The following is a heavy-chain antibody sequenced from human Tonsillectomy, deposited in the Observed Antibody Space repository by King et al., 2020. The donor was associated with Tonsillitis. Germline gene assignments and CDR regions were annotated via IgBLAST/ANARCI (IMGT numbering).Heavy chain of an antibody. V-gene: IGHV3-23*03. CDR1: GFTFSSYA. CDR2: IFSGGDST. Sequence: VQLVESGGGLVQPGGSLRLSCAASGFTFSSYAMSWVRQAPGKGLEWVSVIFSGGDSTYYADSVKGRFGISRDNSKNTLYLQMNSLRAADTAVYYCAKHGDPSSSSWYGYFDYWGQGTLVTVSS. CDR3: AKHGDPSSSSWYGYFDY. D-gene: IGHD6-13*01. J-gene: IGHJ4*02.